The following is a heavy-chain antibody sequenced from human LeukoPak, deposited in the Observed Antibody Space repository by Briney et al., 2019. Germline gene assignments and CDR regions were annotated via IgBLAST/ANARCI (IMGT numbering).Heavy chain of an antibody. CDR3: ARDHMAAAGTVLVYYYYYMDV. CDR2: ISAYNGNT. D-gene: IGHD6-13*01. J-gene: IGHJ6*03. V-gene: IGHV1-18*01. Sequence: ASVKVSCKASGYTFTSYGISWVRQAPGQGLEWMGWISAYNGNTNYAQKLQGRVTMTTDTSTSTAYMELRSLRSDDTAVYYCARDHMAAAGTVLVYYYYYMDVWGKGTTVTISS. CDR1: GYTFTSYG.